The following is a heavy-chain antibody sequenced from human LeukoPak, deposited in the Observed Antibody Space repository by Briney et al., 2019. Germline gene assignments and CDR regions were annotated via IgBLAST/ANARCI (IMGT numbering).Heavy chain of an antibody. CDR1: GFTFNSYS. D-gene: IGHD3-10*01. CDR2: ISSSSSTI. Sequence: GGSLRLSCAASGFTFNSYSMNWVRQAPGKGLEWVSYISSSSSTIYYADSVKGRFTISRDNSKNTLYLQMNSLRAEDTAVYYCAFSYYYGSGSYPFDYWGQGTLVTVSS. CDR3: AFSYYYGSGSYPFDY. J-gene: IGHJ4*02. V-gene: IGHV3-48*01.